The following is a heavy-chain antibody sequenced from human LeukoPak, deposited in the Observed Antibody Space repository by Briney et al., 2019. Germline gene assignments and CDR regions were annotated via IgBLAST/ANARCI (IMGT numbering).Heavy chain of an antibody. V-gene: IGHV4-31*11. CDR2: IYYSGST. CDR1: GGSFSGCY. D-gene: IGHD6-19*01. J-gene: IGHJ4*02. CDR3: ARTYSSGWYYFDY. Sequence: PSETLSLTCAVYGGSFSGCYWSWIRQHPGKGLEWIGYIYYSGSTYYNPSLKSRVTISVDTSKNQFSLKLSSVTAADTAVYYCARTYSSGWYYFDYWGQGTLVTVSS.